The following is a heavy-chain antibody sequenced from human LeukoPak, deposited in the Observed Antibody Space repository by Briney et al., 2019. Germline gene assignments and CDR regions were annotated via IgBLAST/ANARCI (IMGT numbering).Heavy chain of an antibody. CDR2: IKQDGSEK. V-gene: IGHV3-7*03. Sequence: GGSLRLSCAASGFTFSSYVMHWVRQAPGKGLEWVANIKQDGSEKYYVDSVQGRFTISRDNAKNPLYLQMNSLRAEDTAVYYCAKETSRITIFGVVIDYWGQGTLVTVSS. CDR3: AKETSRITIFGVVIDY. CDR1: GFTFSSYV. D-gene: IGHD3-3*01. J-gene: IGHJ4*02.